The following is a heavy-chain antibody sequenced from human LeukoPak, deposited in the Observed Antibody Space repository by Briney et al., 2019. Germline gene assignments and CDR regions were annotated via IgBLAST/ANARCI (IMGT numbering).Heavy chain of an antibody. J-gene: IGHJ5*02. CDR3: ARAGRRVQLEYWFDP. CDR2: IKQDGSEE. Sequence: GGSLRLSCAASGFTFSSYWMSWVRQAPGKGLEWVANIKQDGSEEYYVDSVKGRFTISRDNAKNSLYLQMNSLRAEDTAVYYCARAGRRVQLEYWFDPWGQGTLVTVSS. CDR1: GFTFSSYW. D-gene: IGHD1-1*01. V-gene: IGHV3-7*01.